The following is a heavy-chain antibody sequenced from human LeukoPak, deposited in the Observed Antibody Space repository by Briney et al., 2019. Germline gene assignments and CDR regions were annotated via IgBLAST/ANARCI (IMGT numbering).Heavy chain of an antibody. CDR1: GDSLSSDSAA. CDR3: ARDYSSSWYGNWFDP. J-gene: IGHJ5*02. D-gene: IGHD6-13*01. CDR2: TYYRSKWYN. V-gene: IGHV6-1*01. Sequence: SQTLSLTCALSGDSLSSDSAAWHWLRQSPSRGLEWLGRTYYRSKWYNDYAVSVKSRITINPDTSKNQFSLQLNSVTPEDTAVYYCARDYSSSWYGNWFDPWGQGTLVTVSS.